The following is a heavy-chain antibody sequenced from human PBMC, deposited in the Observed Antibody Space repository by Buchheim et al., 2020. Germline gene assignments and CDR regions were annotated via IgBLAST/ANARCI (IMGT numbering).Heavy chain of an antibody. CDR1: GFTFSSYA. CDR2: ISYDGSNK. J-gene: IGHJ4*02. CDR3: ARYYDSSGAFDY. D-gene: IGHD3-22*01. V-gene: IGHV3-30-3*01. Sequence: QVQLVESGGGVVQPGRSLRLSCAASGFTFSSYAMHWVRQAPGKGLEWVAVISYDGSNKYYADSVKGRFTISRDTSKNTLYLQMNSLRAEDTAVYYCARYYDSSGAFDYWGQGTL.